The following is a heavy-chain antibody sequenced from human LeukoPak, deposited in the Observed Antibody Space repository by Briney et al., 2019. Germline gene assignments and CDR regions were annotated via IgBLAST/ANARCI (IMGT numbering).Heavy chain of an antibody. CDR2: IIPIFGTA. V-gene: IGHV1-69*13. D-gene: IGHD4-11*01. J-gene: IGHJ4*02. CDR1: GGTFSSYA. Sequence: SVKVSCKASGGTFSSYAVSWVRQAPGQGLEWMGGIIPIFGTANYAQKFQGRVTITADESTSTAYMELSSLRSEDTAVYYCARDDYSNYGYFDYWGQGTLVTVSS. CDR3: ARDDYSNYGYFDY.